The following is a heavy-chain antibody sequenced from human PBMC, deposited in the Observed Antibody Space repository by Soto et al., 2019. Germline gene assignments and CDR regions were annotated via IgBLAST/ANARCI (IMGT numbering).Heavy chain of an antibody. CDR2: IKQDGSEK. J-gene: IGHJ4*02. D-gene: IGHD2-2*01. Sequence: GGSLRLSCAASGFTFSSYWMSWVRQAPGKGLEWVANIKQDGSEKYYVDSVKGRFTISRDNAKNSLYLQMNSLRAEDTAVYYCAGLVPAATYYFDYWGQGTLVTVSS. CDR1: GFTFSSYW. V-gene: IGHV3-7*01. CDR3: AGLVPAATYYFDY.